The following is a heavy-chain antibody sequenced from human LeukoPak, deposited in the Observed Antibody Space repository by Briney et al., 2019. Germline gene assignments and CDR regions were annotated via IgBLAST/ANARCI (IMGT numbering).Heavy chain of an antibody. Sequence: EASVKVSCKASGYTFTGYYMHWVRQAPGQGLEWMGWINPNSGGTNYAQKFQGRVTMTRDTSISTAYMELSRLRSDDTAVYYCARDRSAAAGTRFFGMDVWGQGTTVTVSS. CDR1: GYTFTGYY. J-gene: IGHJ6*02. CDR2: INPNSGGT. CDR3: ARDRSAAAGTRFFGMDV. D-gene: IGHD6-13*01. V-gene: IGHV1-2*02.